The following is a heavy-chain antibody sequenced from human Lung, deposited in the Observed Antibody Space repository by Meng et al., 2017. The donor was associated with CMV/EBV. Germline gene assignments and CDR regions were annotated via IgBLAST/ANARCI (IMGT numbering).Heavy chain of an antibody. CDR2: ISAYNGNT. D-gene: IGHD1-26*01. CDR3: ARVEVGITSGDY. CDR1: GYTFTNYG. V-gene: IGHV1-18*01. Sequence: QAQVVQSGGEGKKPGASVKVSCKASGYTFTNYGITWVRQAPGQGLEWMGWISAYNGNTNYAQTLQGRLTMTTDTSTSTAYMELRSLRSDDTAVYYCARVEVGITSGDYWVQGTLVTVSS. J-gene: IGHJ4*02.